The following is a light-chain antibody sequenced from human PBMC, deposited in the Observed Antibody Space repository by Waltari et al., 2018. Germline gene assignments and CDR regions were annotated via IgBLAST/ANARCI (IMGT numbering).Light chain of an antibody. CDR2: GTP. J-gene: IGKJ2*01. CDR1: QSVSSPY. CDR3: QQYGSYMYT. Sequence: EVVLTQSPGTLSLSPGERATLSCRASQSVSSPYLSWYQQKPGQAPRLLIYGTPNRATGIPDRFSGGGSGTDFTLTISRLEPEDFVVYYCQQYGSYMYTFGQGTKLELK. V-gene: IGKV3-20*01.